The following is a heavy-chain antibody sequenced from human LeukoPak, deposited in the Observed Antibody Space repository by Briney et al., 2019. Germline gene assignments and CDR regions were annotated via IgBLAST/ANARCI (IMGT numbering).Heavy chain of an antibody. CDR3: ARDDHSNYDNWFDP. V-gene: IGHV4-59*01. D-gene: IGHD4-11*01. CDR1: GGSISSYY. Sequence: SETLSLTCTVSGGSISSYYWSWIRQPPGKGLEWIGYIYYSGSTNYNPSLKSRVTISVDTSKNQFSLKLSSVTAADTAVYYCARDDHSNYDNWFDPWGQGTLVTVSS. J-gene: IGHJ5*02. CDR2: IYYSGST.